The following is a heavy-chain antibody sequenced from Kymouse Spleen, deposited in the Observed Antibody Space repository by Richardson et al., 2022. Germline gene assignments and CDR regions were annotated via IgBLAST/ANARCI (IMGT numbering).Heavy chain of an antibody. V-gene: IGHV3-33*01. CDR2: IWYDGSNK. CDR3: AREEDYGDYGWFDP. D-gene: IGHD4-17*01. Sequence: QVQLVESGGGVVQPGRSLRLSCAASGFTFSSYGMHWVRQAPGKGLEWVAVIWYDGSNKYYADSVKGRFTISRDNSKNTLYLQMNSLRAEDTAVYYCAREEDYGDYGWFDPWGQGTLVTVSS. J-gene: IGHJ5*02. CDR1: GFTFSSYG.